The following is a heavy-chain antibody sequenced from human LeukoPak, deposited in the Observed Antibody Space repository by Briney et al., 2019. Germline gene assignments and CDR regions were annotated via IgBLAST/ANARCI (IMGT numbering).Heavy chain of an antibody. Sequence: GGSLRLSCAASGFTFSSYGMHWVRQAPGKGLEWVAVISYDGSNKYYAGSVKGRFTISRDNSKNTLYLQMNSLRAEDTAVYYCAKDLVYALDYWGQGTLVTVSS. CDR3: AKDLVYALDY. CDR2: ISYDGSNK. D-gene: IGHD2-8*01. CDR1: GFTFSSYG. J-gene: IGHJ4*02. V-gene: IGHV3-30*18.